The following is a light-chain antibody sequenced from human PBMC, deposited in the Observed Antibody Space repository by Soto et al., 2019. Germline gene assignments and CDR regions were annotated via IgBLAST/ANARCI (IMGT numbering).Light chain of an antibody. CDR1: QSVSSTF. CDR3: QQYGASPPMYA. CDR2: GAS. J-gene: IGKJ2*01. Sequence: EFVLTQSPGTLSLSPGERATLSYRASQSVSSTFLAWYQQNPGQAPRLLIYGASSRATGIPDRFSGSGSGTDFTLTISRLEPEDSAVYYCQQYGASPPMYAFGQGTKLEIK. V-gene: IGKV3-20*01.